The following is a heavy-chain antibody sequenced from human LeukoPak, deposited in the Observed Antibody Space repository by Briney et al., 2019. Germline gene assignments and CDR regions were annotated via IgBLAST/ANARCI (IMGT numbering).Heavy chain of an antibody. V-gene: IGHV3-7*01. CDR2: IKQDGSEK. CDR1: GFTFSSYW. Sequence: GGSLRLSCAASGFTFSSYWMSWVRQAPGKGLEWVANIKQDGSEKYYVDSVKGRFTISRDNAKNSLYLQMNSLRAEDTAVYYCARDEIVWSSGSYWAHWGQGTLVTVSS. CDR3: ARDEIVWSSGSYWAH. J-gene: IGHJ4*02. D-gene: IGHD3-10*01.